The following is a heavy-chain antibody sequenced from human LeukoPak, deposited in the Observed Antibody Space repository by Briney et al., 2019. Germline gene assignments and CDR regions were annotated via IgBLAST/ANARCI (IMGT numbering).Heavy chain of an antibody. CDR2: ISGSGDSI. D-gene: IGHD3-22*01. V-gene: IGHV3-23*01. Sequence: GGSLRLSCAASGFTFSNFAMSWVRQAPGKGLEWVSVISGSGDSIYYAGSVKGRFTISRDNPKNTLYLQMNSLRAEDTAVYYCARAGYYYDSSGYYPGAFDIWGQGTMVTVSS. J-gene: IGHJ3*02. CDR3: ARAGYYYDSSGYYPGAFDI. CDR1: GFTFSNFA.